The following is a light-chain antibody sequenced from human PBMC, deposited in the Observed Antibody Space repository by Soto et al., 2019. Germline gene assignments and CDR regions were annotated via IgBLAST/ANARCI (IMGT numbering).Light chain of an antibody. V-gene: IGLV3-1*01. CDR1: KLGDGY. J-gene: IGLJ3*02. CDR3: QAWDRTNAWV. CDR2: QDN. Sequence: SYELTQPPSVSVSPGQTASITCSGDKLGDGYASWYQQKSGHSPVLVIYQDNKRPSGIPERFSGSNSGNTATLTISGTQAMDEADYYCQAWDRTNAWVFGGGTKVTVL.